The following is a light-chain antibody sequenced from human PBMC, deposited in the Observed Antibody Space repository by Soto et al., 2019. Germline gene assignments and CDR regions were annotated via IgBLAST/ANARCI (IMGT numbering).Light chain of an antibody. CDR1: QGIISY. CDR3: QQYYSYPGT. Sequence: AIRMTQSPSSLSASTGEKVTNKCRKSQGIISYLASYQQKPGKAPKLLIYAASTLQSGVPSRFSGSGSGTDFTLTISCLQSEDFATYYCQQYYSYPGTFGQGTKVDIK. CDR2: AAS. J-gene: IGKJ1*01. V-gene: IGKV1-8*01.